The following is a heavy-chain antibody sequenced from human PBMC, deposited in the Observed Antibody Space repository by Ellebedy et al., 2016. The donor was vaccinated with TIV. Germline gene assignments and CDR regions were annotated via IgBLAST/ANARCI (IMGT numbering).Heavy chain of an antibody. V-gene: IGHV4-59*01. J-gene: IGHJ5*02. CDR2: VYYSGSP. CDR1: GGSTSTYY. CDR3: ARGFLSKWLDP. Sequence: ESLKISCPVSGGSTSTYYWIWSRQPPGKGLEWIGNVYYSGSPNYNPSLKSRVTISLDTSKKQFSLKLDSVTAADTAVYYCARGFLSKWLDPWGRGILVTVAS.